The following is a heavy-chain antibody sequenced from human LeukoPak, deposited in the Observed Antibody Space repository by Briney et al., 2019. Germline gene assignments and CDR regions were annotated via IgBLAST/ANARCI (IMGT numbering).Heavy chain of an antibody. V-gene: IGHV3-23*01. CDR1: GFTFSSYA. J-gene: IGHJ4*02. D-gene: IGHD2-15*01. CDR2: ISGSGGSA. CDR3: AKRPYCSGTVCYHIDY. Sequence: GGSLRLSCAASGFTFSSYAMSWVRQAPGKGMEWVSTISGSGGSAYYADSVKGRFAISRDNSKNTVYLQLNSLRAEDTALYYCAKRPYCSGTVCYHIDYWGQGTLVTVSS.